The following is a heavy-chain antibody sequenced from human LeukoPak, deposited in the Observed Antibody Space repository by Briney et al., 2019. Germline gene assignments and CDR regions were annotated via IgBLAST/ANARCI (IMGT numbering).Heavy chain of an antibody. CDR1: GFTFSTYL. CDR3: TRGSYGDYGY. D-gene: IGHD4-17*01. Sequence: GGSLRLSCSASGFTFSTYLMNWVRQAPGKGLEWVSSIDPSSSYIYYADSVRGRFTISRDNAQNSLYLQVNSLRAEDTAVYYCTRGSYGDYGYWGQGTLVTVSS. J-gene: IGHJ4*02. V-gene: IGHV3-21*01. CDR2: IDPSSSYI.